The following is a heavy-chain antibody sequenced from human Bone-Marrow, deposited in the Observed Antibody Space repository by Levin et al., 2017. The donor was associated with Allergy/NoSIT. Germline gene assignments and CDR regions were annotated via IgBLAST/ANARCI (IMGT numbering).Heavy chain of an antibody. Sequence: GGSLRLSCVASGLTFSNYAISWVRQAPGKGLEWVSGINDVGDTYYADSVKGRFSISRDNSKNTVYLQMDSLRAEDTAIYYCAKDYMFGGRGCFFDFWGRGTLVTVSS. J-gene: IGHJ2*01. D-gene: IGHD3-3*02. CDR1: GLTFSNYA. CDR3: AKDYMFGGRGCFFDF. CDR2: INDVGDT. V-gene: IGHV3-23*01.